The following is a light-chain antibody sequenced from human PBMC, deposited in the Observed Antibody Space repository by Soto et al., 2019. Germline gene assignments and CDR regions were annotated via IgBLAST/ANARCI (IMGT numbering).Light chain of an antibody. J-gene: IGKJ4*01. Sequence: EVVLTQSPAILSLSPGERATLSCRASQSIGNSLAWYQQKPGQAPRLLIYDASNRATGIPGRISGSGSGTDFPLPISSLEAEDFAVYYCQHRGNWPAFGGGTKVEIK. V-gene: IGKV3-11*01. CDR1: QSIGNS. CDR2: DAS. CDR3: QHRGNWPA.